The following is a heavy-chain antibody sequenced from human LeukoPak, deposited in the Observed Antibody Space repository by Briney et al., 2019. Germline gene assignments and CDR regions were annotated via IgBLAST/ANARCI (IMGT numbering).Heavy chain of an antibody. D-gene: IGHD2-2*01. CDR1: GGXXXGYY. J-gene: IGHJ3*02. CDR3: ARFCSSTSCWDAFDI. Sequence: LSLTXAXYGGXXXGYYWSWIRQPPGKGLEWIGEINHSGSTNYNPSLKSRVTVSVDTSKNQFSLKLSSVTAADTAVYYCARFCSSTSCWDAFDIWGQGTMVTVSS. V-gene: IGHV4-34*01. CDR2: INHSGST.